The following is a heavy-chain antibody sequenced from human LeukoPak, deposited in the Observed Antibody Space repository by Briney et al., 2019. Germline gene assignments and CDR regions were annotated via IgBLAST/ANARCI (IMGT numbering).Heavy chain of an antibody. CDR1: GGSISSSSYY. D-gene: IGHD2-21*02. J-gene: IGHJ4*02. CDR2: IYYSGST. CDR3: ARVTGDWGYFDY. V-gene: IGHV4-39*01. Sequence: PSETLSLTCTVSGGSISSSSYYWGWIRQPPGKGLEWIGSIYYSGSTYYNPSLKSRVTISVDTSKNQFSLKLSSVTAADTAVYYCARVTGDWGYFDYWGQGTLVTVSS.